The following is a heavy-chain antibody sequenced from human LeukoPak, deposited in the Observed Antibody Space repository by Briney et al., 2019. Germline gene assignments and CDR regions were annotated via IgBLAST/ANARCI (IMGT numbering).Heavy chain of an antibody. D-gene: IGHD1-1*01. Sequence: GASVKVSCKVSGYTLTELSMHWVRQAPGKGLEWMGGFDPEDGETIYAQEFQGRVTMTEDTSTDTAYMELSSLRSEDTAVYYCATVSPWNGPPYFDYWGQGTLVTVSS. J-gene: IGHJ4*02. CDR1: GYTLTELS. CDR2: FDPEDGET. V-gene: IGHV1-24*01. CDR3: ATVSPWNGPPYFDY.